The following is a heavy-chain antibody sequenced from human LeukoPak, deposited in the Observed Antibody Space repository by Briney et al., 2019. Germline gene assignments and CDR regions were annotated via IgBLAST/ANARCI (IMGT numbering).Heavy chain of an antibody. J-gene: IGHJ3*02. CDR3: ARDLGPNAFDI. D-gene: IGHD7-27*01. CDR1: GYTFTSYY. Sequence: ASVKVSCKASGYTFTSYYMHWVRQAPGQGLEWMGWINPNSGGTNYAQKFQGWVTMTRDTSISTAYMELSRLRSDDTAVYYCARDLGPNAFDIWGQGTMVTVSS. V-gene: IGHV1-2*04. CDR2: INPNSGGT.